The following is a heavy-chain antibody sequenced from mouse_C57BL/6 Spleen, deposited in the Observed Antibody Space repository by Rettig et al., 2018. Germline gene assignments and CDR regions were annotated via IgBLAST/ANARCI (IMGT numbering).Heavy chain of an antibody. CDR2: INPYNGGT. CDR1: GYTFTDYY. Sequence: EVQLQQSGPVLVKPGASVKMSCKASGYTFTDYYMNWVKQSHGKSLEWIGVINPYNGGTSYNQKFKGKATLTVDKSSSTAYMELNSLTSEDSAVYYCARSGYYGSRGEFDYWGQGTTPT. J-gene: IGHJ2*01. V-gene: IGHV1-19*01. D-gene: IGHD1-1*01. CDR3: ARSGYYGSRGEFDY.